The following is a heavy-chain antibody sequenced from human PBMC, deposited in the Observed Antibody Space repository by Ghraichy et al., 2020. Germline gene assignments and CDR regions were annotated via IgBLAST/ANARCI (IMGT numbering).Heavy chain of an antibody. Sequence: LSLTCAASGVTVTTYGMHWVRQAPGKGLEWVALIWYDARNKDYADSVKGRFTISRDNSRNTVYLDMSSLRPEDTGVYYCARDPYHFAPSDYFGMDVWGQGTTVTVSS. J-gene: IGHJ6*02. CDR1: GVTVTTYG. CDR2: IWYDARNK. D-gene: IGHD3/OR15-3a*01. V-gene: IGHV3-33*01. CDR3: ARDPYHFAPSDYFGMDV.